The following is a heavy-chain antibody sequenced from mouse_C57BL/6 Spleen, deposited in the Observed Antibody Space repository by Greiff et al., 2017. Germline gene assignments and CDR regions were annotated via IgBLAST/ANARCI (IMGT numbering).Heavy chain of an antibody. CDR2: IYPSDSET. Sequence: QVQLQQPGAELVRPGSSVKLSCKASGYTFTSYWMDWVKQRPGQGLEWIGNIYPSDSETHYNQKFKDKATLTVDKSSSTAYMQLSSLTSEDSAVXYCARRRNYGYFDVWGTGTTVTVSS. J-gene: IGHJ1*03. CDR1: GYTFTSYW. V-gene: IGHV1-61*01. CDR3: ARRRNYGYFDV.